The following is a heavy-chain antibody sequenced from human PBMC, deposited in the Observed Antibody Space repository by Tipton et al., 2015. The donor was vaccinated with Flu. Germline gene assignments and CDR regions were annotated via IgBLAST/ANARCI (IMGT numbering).Heavy chain of an antibody. V-gene: IGHV4-31*03. CDR1: GGSVTSGGYY. CDR3: AAYYDSSGSYPLGFDF. J-gene: IGHJ4*02. D-gene: IGHD3-22*01. Sequence: TLSLTCTVSGGSVTSGGYYWNGIRQHPGKGLEWIGYIYYSGSTYYNPSLRSRLTISVDRSKNQFSLRLSSVSAADTAVYYCAAYYDSSGSYPLGFDFWGQGTLVTVSS. CDR2: IYYSGST.